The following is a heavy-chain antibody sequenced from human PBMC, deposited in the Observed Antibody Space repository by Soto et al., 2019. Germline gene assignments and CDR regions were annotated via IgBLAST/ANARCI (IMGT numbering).Heavy chain of an antibody. CDR2: IYWDDDK. V-gene: IGHV2-5*02. D-gene: IGHD5-12*01. CDR3: AHIRGYRRQFDY. CDR1: GFSLSTSGVG. J-gene: IGHJ4*02. Sequence: QITLKESGPPLVKPTQTLTLTCTFSGFSLSTSGVGVGWIRQPPGKALEWLALIYWDDDKRYSPSLKSRLTITKDTSKNQVVLTMTNMDPVDTATYYCAHIRGYRRQFDYWGQGTLVTVSS.